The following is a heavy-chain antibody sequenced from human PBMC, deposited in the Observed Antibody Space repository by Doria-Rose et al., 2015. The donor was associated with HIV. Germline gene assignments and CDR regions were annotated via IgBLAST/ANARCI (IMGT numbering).Heavy chain of an antibody. CDR2: IFSDDER. CDR1: GVSLSSPGMG. J-gene: IGHJ4*02. Sequence: QVTLKESGPVLVKPTETLTLTCTVSGVSLSSPGMGVSWIRQPPGKALEWLANIFSDDERSYKTSLESRLTISRGTSKRQVVLTMTDMDPVDTATYYCARIKSSRWYHKYYFDFWGQGTLVIVSA. D-gene: IGHD6-13*01. CDR3: ARIKSSRWYHKYYFDF. V-gene: IGHV2-26*01.